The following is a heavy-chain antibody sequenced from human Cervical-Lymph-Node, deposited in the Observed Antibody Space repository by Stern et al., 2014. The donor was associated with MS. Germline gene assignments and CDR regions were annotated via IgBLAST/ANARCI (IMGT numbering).Heavy chain of an antibody. Sequence: QITLKESGPTVVKPTQTLTLTCTFSGFSLTTTGVSVGWIRQPPGKALEWLALIYWDDDKRYSPSLKSTLTITKDTSKSQVVLTLTNVDPVDTATYYCVHSDVWGFFDYWGQGSLVTVSS. CDR2: IYWDDDK. J-gene: IGHJ4*02. V-gene: IGHV2-5*02. D-gene: IGHD7-27*01. CDR3: VHSDVWGFFDY. CDR1: GFSLTTTGVS.